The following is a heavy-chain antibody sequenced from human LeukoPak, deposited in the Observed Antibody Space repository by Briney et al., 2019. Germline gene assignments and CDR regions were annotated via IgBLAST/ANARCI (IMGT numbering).Heavy chain of an antibody. CDR1: GFTFSSYG. V-gene: IGHV3-30*03. D-gene: IGHD3-22*01. Sequence: GRSLRLSCAASGFTFSSYGMHWVRQAPGKGLEWVATISHDGSNKYYADSVKDRFTISRDNSKNTLYLQMNSLRAEDTAVYYCAAGYYFGDYWGQGTLVTVSS. J-gene: IGHJ4*02. CDR3: AAGYYFGDY. CDR2: ISHDGSNK.